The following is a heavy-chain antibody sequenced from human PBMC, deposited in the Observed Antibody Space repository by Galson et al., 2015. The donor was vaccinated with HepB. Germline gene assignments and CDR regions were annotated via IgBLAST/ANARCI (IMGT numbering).Heavy chain of an antibody. Sequence: QSGAEVKKPGASVKVSCKASGYRFTDNGISWVRQAPGQGLEWMGWISTYKGDTKYAQNFQGRVTMTTDTSTGTAYMEVRRLKSEDTAVYYCARDVRHKLEVWGQGTMVTVSS. V-gene: IGHV1-18*01. CDR3: ARDVRHKLEV. D-gene: IGHD3-10*02. CDR1: GYRFTDNG. J-gene: IGHJ3*01. CDR2: ISTYKGDT.